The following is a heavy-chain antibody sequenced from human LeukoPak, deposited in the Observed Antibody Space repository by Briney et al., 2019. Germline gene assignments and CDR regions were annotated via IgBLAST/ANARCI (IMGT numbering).Heavy chain of an antibody. CDR3: ARVHSSGWYGDWFDP. J-gene: IGHJ5*02. D-gene: IGHD6-19*01. Sequence: PSETLSLTCIGSGGSISSSTYYWGWIRQPPGKGLEWIGSINYSGSTYFNPSLKTQVTISVDTSKNQFSLKVNSVTAADTAVYYCARVHSSGWYGDWFDPWGQGTLVTVSS. CDR1: GGSISSSTYY. CDR2: INYSGST. V-gene: IGHV4-39*01.